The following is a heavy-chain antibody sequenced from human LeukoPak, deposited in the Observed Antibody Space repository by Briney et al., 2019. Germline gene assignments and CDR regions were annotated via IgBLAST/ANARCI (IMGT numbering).Heavy chain of an antibody. D-gene: IGHD1-26*01. V-gene: IGHV3-49*04. CDR2: IRSKAYGGTT. J-gene: IGHJ4*02. Sequence: GGSLRLSCTASGFTFGDYSMNWVRQAPGKGLEWVGFIRSKAYGGTTEYAASEKGRFTISRDDSKSIAYLQMNSLKTEDTAVYYCTRGRRATHDYWGQGTLVTVSS. CDR3: TRGRRATHDY. CDR1: GFTFGDYS.